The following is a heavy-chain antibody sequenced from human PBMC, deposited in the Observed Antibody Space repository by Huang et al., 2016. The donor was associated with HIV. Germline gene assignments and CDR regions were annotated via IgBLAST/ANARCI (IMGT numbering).Heavy chain of an antibody. Sequence: EVELVESGGGLVQPGGSLRLSCAASGLVFNDYWMGWVRQATGKGPEWVANTNQDGTEKYYVDSVKGRFTISRDNVKKSVDLQMHSLRTEDTAIYFCARGRRLVFRGQGTVVTVSS. V-gene: IGHV3-7*01. CDR1: GLVFNDYW. CDR3: ARGRRLVF. J-gene: IGHJ1*01. CDR2: TNQDGTEK. D-gene: IGHD6-19*01.